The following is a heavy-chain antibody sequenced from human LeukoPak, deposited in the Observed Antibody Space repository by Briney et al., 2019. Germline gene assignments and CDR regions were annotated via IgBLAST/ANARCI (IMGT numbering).Heavy chain of an antibody. J-gene: IGHJ6*03. V-gene: IGHV4-59*01. Sequence: PSETPSLTCTVSGGSINSYYWSWIRQPPGKGLKWIGYIYYSGSTNYNPSLKSRVTISVDTSKKQFSLKLSSVTAADTAVYYCARALVEPYYMDVWGKGTTVTVSS. CDR3: ARALVEPYYMDV. CDR1: GGSINSYY. CDR2: IYYSGST. D-gene: IGHD3-16*01.